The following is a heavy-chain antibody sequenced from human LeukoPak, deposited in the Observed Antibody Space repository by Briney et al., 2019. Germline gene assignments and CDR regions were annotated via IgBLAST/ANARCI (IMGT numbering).Heavy chain of an antibody. CDR3: ARDSLVVVAATDNWFDP. Sequence: ASLKVSCKASGYTFTGYYMHWVRQAPGQGLEWMGYINPNSGGTNYAQKFQAKVTMTTDTSISTAYMQLSRMRSDDTAVYYCARDSLVVVAATDNWFDPWGQGTLVTVSS. D-gene: IGHD2-15*01. V-gene: IGHV1-2*02. CDR1: GYTFTGYY. J-gene: IGHJ5*02. CDR2: INPNSGGT.